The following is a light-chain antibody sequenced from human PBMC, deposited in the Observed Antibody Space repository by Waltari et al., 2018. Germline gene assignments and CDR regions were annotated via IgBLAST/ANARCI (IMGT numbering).Light chain of an antibody. CDR3: QTGGHGTWV. Sequence: KLTCTLSSGHSSNVIAWLPQQPEKGPRYLMKVNSDGPHSKGDEIPDRFSGSSSGAERYLTISSLQSEDEADYYCQTGGHGTWVFGGGTKLTVL. CDR2: VNSDGPH. J-gene: IGLJ3*02. CDR1: SGHSSNV. V-gene: IGLV4-69*01.